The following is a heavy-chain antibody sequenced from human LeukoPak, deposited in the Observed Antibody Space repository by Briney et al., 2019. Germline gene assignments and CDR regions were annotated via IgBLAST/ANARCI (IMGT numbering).Heavy chain of an antibody. V-gene: IGHV3-48*04. Sequence: GGSLRLSCAASGFTFSSYSMNWVRQAPGKGLEWVSYISSSSSTIYYADSVEGRFTISRDNAKNTLYLQMNSLRAEDTAVYYCARDFLHLGGWGQGTMVTVSS. D-gene: IGHD3-16*01. J-gene: IGHJ3*01. CDR3: ARDFLHLGG. CDR2: ISSSSSTI. CDR1: GFTFSSYS.